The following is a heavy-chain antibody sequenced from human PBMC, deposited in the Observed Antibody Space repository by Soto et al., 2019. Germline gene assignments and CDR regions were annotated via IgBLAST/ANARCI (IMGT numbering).Heavy chain of an antibody. Sequence: VASVKVSCKASGYTFTSYYMHWVRQAPGQGLEWMGIINPSGGSTSYAQKFQGRVTMTRDTSTSTVYMELSSLRSEDTAVYYCARNQYGSGSYYSDAFDIWGQGTMVTVSS. CDR2: INPSGGST. J-gene: IGHJ3*02. V-gene: IGHV1-46*01. D-gene: IGHD3-10*01. CDR1: GYTFTSYY. CDR3: ARNQYGSGSYYSDAFDI.